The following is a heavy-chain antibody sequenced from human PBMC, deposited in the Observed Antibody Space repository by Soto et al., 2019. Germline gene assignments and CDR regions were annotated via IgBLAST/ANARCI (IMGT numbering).Heavy chain of an antibody. Sequence: QLQLQESGPGLVKPSETLSLTCTVSGGSVSSNSYSWGWIRQSPGKGLEWLGTIYSSENTYYNPYLLSRVTISVDTSKNEFSLRLSSVTAADTAVYYCARLNGYCVSTNCHGYYGMDVWGQGTTVTVSS. D-gene: IGHD2-2*03. CDR3: ARLNGYCVSTNCHGYYGMDV. V-gene: IGHV4-39*01. CDR1: GGSVSSNSYS. J-gene: IGHJ6*02. CDR2: IYSSENT.